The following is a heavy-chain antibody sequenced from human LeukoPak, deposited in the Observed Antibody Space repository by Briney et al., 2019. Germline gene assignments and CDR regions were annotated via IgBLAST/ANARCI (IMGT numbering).Heavy chain of an antibody. CDR1: GGSFSGYY. Sequence: KPSETLSLTCAVYGGSFSGYYWSWTRQPPGKGLEWIGEINHSGSTNYNPSLKSRVTISVDTSKNQFSLKLSSVTAADTAVYYCARGRLKQWLVRYADYYYGMDVWGQGTTVTVSS. V-gene: IGHV4-34*01. CDR2: INHSGST. J-gene: IGHJ6*02. CDR3: ARGRLKQWLVRYADYYYGMDV. D-gene: IGHD6-19*01.